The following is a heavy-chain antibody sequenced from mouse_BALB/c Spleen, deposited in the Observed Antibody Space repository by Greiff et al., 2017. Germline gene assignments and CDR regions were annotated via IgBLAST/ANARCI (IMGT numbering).Heavy chain of an antibody. CDR1: GFNIKDYY. CDR3: NSPAAYYGNNDAMDD. D-gene: IGHD2-10*01. CDR2: IDPENGDT. J-gene: IGHJ4*01. Sequence: EVQLQQSGAELVRSGASVKLSCTASGFNIKDYYMHWVKQRPEQGLEWIGWIDPENGDTEYAPKFQGKATMTADTSSNTAYLQLSSLTSEDTAVYYCNSPAAYYGNNDAMDDWGQGTSVTVSS. V-gene: IGHV14-4*02.